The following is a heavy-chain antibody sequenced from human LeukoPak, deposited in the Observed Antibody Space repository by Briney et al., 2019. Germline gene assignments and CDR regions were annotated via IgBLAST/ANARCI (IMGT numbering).Heavy chain of an antibody. CDR2: IYHSGST. D-gene: IGHD6-6*01. V-gene: IGHV4-38-2*02. Sequence: SETLSLTCTVSGYSISSGYYWGWIRQPPGKGLEWIGSIYHSGSTYYNPSLKSQVTISVDTSKNQFSLKLSSVTAADTAVYYCARAVGPDRPFDYWGQGTLVTVSS. J-gene: IGHJ4*02. CDR3: ARAVGPDRPFDY. CDR1: GYSISSGYY.